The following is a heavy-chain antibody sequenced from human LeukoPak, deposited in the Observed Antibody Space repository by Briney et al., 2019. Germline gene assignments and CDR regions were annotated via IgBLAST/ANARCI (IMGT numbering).Heavy chain of an antibody. V-gene: IGHV1-18*01. CDR1: GYTFTSYG. D-gene: IGHD3-22*01. CDR3: ARGGGRYSSSGYPIDY. J-gene: IGHJ4*02. CDR2: ISAYNGNT. Sequence: GASVKVSCKASGYTFTSYGIRWVRQAPGQGLEWMGWISAYNGNTNYAQKLQGRVTMTTDTSTSTAYMELRSLRPDDTAVYYCARGGGRYSSSGYPIDYWGQGTLVTASS.